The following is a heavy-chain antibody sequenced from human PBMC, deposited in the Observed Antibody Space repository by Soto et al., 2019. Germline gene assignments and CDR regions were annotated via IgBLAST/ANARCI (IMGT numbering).Heavy chain of an antibody. CDR1: GYTFTSHN. J-gene: IGHJ6*02. V-gene: IGHV1-46*01. CDR3: AKDPRVESGYYDDYYYYGMDV. CDR2: INPLGGGT. Sequence: ASVKVSCKASGYTFTSHNMHWVRQAPGQGLEWMGIINPLGGGTSYAQKFQGRVTMTRDTPTSTVYMELSSLRSEDTAVYYCAKDPRVESGYYDDYYYYGMDVWGQGTTVTVSS. D-gene: IGHD3-3*01.